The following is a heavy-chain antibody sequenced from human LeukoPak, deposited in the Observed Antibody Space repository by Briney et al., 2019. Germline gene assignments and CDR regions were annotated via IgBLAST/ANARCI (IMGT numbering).Heavy chain of an antibody. Sequence: ASVKVSCKDSGYTFTGYYMHWVRQAPGQGLEWMGIINPSGGSTSYAQKFQGRVTMTRDTSTSTVYMELSSLRSEDTAVYYCARAYYDFWSGYSTYYSDYWGQGTLVTVSS. D-gene: IGHD3-3*01. CDR3: ARAYYDFWSGYSTYYSDY. J-gene: IGHJ4*02. V-gene: IGHV1-46*01. CDR2: INPSGGST. CDR1: GYTFTGYY.